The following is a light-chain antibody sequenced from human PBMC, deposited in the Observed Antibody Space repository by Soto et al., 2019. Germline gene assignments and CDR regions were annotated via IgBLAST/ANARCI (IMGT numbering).Light chain of an antibody. CDR1: QSVLYSSNHKNY. CDR2: CAS. Sequence: DIVMTQSPDSLAVSLGERATINCKSSQSVLYSSNHKNYLAGYQQKPGQPPKLPIYCASTRESGVPDRLSGSGSGADFNLPVSSLQAEDVAVYYCQQYYSTPQLTFGGGTKVEIK. J-gene: IGKJ4*01. V-gene: IGKV4-1*01. CDR3: QQYYSTPQLT.